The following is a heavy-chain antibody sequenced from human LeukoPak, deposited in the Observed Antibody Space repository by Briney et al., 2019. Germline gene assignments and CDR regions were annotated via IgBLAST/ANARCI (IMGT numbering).Heavy chain of an antibody. CDR2: INPNSGGT. D-gene: IGHD3-16*02. CDR1: GYTFTGYY. J-gene: IGHJ4*02. CDR3: ARGMERYDYVWGSYPRGGNFDY. V-gene: IGHV1-2*02. Sequence: ASVKVSCKASGYTFTGYYMHWVRQAPGLGLEWMGWINPNSGGTNYAQKFQGRVTMTRDTSISTAYMELSRLRSDDTAVYYCARGMERYDYVWGSYPRGGNFDYWGQGTLVTVSS.